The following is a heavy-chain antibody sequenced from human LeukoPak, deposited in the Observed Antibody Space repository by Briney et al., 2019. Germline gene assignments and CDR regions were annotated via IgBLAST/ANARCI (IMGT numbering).Heavy chain of an antibody. CDR3: AKITGDGVDP. D-gene: IGHD7-27*01. CDR2: IYTSGST. Sequence: PSETLSLTCTVSGDSISSGTYYWNWIRQPAGKGLEWIGRIYTSGSTIYNPSLKSRVTMSVDTSKNQFSLKLRSVTALDTAVYYCAKITGDGVDPWGQGTLVTVSS. CDR1: GDSISSGTYY. J-gene: IGHJ5*02. V-gene: IGHV4-61*02.